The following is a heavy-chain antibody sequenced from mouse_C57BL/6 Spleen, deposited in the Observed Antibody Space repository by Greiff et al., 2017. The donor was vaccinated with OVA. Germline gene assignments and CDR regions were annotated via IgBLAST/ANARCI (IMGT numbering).Heavy chain of an antibody. CDR2: IDPSDSYT. Sequence: VKLQQPGAELVMPGASVKLSCKASGYTFTSYWMHWVKQRPGQGLEWIGEIDPSDSYTNYNQKFKGKSTLTVDKSSSTAYMQLSSLTSEDSAVYYCARGYYGSSYGGYAMDYWGQGTSVTVSS. CDR1: GYTFTSYW. V-gene: IGHV1-69*01. CDR3: ARGYYGSSYGGYAMDY. D-gene: IGHD1-1*01. J-gene: IGHJ4*01.